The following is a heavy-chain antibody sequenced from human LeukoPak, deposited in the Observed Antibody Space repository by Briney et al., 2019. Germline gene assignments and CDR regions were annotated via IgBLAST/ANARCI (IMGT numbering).Heavy chain of an antibody. CDR3: ASNYYGSGRLDY. D-gene: IGHD3-10*01. Sequence: KPSETLSLTCTVSGGSISSYYWSWIRQPPGKGLEWIGYIYYSGSTNYNPSLKSRVTISVDTSKNQFSLKVSSVTAADTAVYYCASNYYGSGRLDYWGQGNLVTVSS. CDR1: GGSISSYY. CDR2: IYYSGST. J-gene: IGHJ4*02. V-gene: IGHV4-59*08.